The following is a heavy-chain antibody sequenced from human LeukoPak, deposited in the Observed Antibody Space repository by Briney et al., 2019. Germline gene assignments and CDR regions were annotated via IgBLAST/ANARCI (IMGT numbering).Heavy chain of an antibody. CDR2: ISSSSSYI. Sequence: PGGSLRLSCAASGFTFSSYSMNWVRQAPGKGLEWVSSISSSSSYIYYADSVKGRFTISRDNAKNSLYLQMNSLRAEDTAVYYCASCYYYDSSGYYYVHWGQGTLVTVSS. CDR3: ASCYYYDSSGYYYVH. V-gene: IGHV3-21*01. D-gene: IGHD3-22*01. J-gene: IGHJ4*02. CDR1: GFTFSSYS.